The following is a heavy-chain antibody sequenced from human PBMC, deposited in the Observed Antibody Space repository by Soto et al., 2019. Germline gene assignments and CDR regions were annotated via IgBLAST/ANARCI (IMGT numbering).Heavy chain of an antibody. CDR2: IYYSGST. Sequence: SETLSLTCTVSGGSISSGDYYWSWIRQPPGKGLEWIGYIYYSGSTYYNPSLKSRVTISVDTSKNQFSLKLSSVTAADTAVYYCARGYSYGSWWTHRSYYYGMDVWGQGTTVTVSS. D-gene: IGHD5-18*01. CDR1: GGSISSGDYY. V-gene: IGHV4-30-4*01. CDR3: ARGYSYGSWWTHRSYYYGMDV. J-gene: IGHJ6*02.